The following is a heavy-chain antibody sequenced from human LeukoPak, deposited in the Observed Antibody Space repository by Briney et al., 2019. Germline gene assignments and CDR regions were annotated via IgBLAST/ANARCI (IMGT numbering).Heavy chain of an antibody. Sequence: PGGSLRLYCAASGFTFSSYAMSWVGQAPGKGLEWVSAISGSGGSTYYADSVKGRFTISRDNSKNTLYLQMNSLRAEDTAVYYCAKDGSYYDFWSGSVWFDPWGQGTLVTVSS. CDR3: AKDGSYYDFWSGSVWFDP. CDR1: GFTFSSYA. J-gene: IGHJ5*02. D-gene: IGHD3-3*01. V-gene: IGHV3-23*01. CDR2: ISGSGGST.